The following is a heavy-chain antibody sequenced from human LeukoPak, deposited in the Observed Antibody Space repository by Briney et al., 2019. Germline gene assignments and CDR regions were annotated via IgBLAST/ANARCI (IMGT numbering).Heavy chain of an antibody. CDR3: ARAVAAAGDWFDP. V-gene: IGHV4-59*01. J-gene: IGHJ5*02. CDR1: GGSISSYY. CDR2: IYYSGST. D-gene: IGHD6-13*01. Sequence: SETLSLTCTVSGGSISSYYWSWIRQPPGKGLEWIGYIYYSGSTNYDPSLKSRVTISVDTSKNQFSLKLSSVTAADTAVYYCARAVAAAGDWFDPWGQGTLVTVSS.